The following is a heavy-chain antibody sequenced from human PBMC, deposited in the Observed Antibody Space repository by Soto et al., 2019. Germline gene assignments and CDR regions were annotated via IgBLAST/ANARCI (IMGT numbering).Heavy chain of an antibody. CDR2: INANDGST. CDR1: GYTFTSYY. CDR3: ARDLAAMVYWFDP. J-gene: IGHJ5*02. V-gene: IGHV1-46*01. D-gene: IGHD5-18*01. Sequence: ASVKVSCKASGYTFTSYYMRWVRQAPGQGLEWMGIINANDGSTSYAQKLQGRVTMTTDTSTSTAYMELRSLSSDDTAVYYCARDLAAMVYWFDPWGQGTLVTVSS.